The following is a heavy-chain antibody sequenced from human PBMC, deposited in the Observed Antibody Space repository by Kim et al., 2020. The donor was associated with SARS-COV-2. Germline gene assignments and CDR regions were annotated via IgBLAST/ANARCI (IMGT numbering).Heavy chain of an antibody. CDR2: IIPILGIA. D-gene: IGHD2-15*01. V-gene: IGHV1-69*04. CDR1: GGTFSSYA. J-gene: IGHJ6*01. Sequence: SVKVSCKASGGTFSSYAISWVRQAPGQGLEWMGRIIPILGIANYAQKFQGRVTITADKSTSTAYMELSSLRSEDTAVYYCARYDCSGGSCYSPYYYYGM. CDR3: ARYDCSGGSCYSPYYYYGM.